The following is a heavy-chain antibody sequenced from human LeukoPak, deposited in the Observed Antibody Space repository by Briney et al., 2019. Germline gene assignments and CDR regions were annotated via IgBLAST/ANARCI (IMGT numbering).Heavy chain of an antibody. CDR3: ARGSSGWYDY. Sequence: GGSLRLSCAASGFTFSNYAMTWVRQAPGKGLEWVSAISGSGGNTYHADSVKGRFTISRDNSKNTLHLQMNSLRAEDTAVYYCARGSSGWYDYWGQGTLVTVSS. V-gene: IGHV3-23*01. D-gene: IGHD6-19*01. J-gene: IGHJ4*02. CDR2: ISGSGGNT. CDR1: GFTFSNYA.